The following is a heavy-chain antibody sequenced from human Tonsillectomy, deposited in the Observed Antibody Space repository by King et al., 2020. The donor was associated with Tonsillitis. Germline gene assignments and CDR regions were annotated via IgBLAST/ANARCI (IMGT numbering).Heavy chain of an antibody. CDR1: GFTFSSYG. Sequence: QLVQSGGGVVQPGRSLRLSCAASGFTFSSYGMHWVRQAPGKGLEWVAAISYDGSNKYYADSVKGRFTISRDNSKNTLYLQMNSLRAEDTAVYYCAKDRLTWGDYYFDYWGQGTLVTVSS. D-gene: IGHD3-10*01. CDR3: AKDRLTWGDYYFDY. V-gene: IGHV3-30*18. CDR2: ISYDGSNK. J-gene: IGHJ4*02.